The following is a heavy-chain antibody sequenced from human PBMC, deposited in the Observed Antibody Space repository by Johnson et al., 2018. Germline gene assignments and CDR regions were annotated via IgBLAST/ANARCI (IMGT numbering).Heavy chain of an antibody. CDR2: ISYDGSNK. V-gene: IGHV3-30*18. Sequence: VQLVESGGGVVQPGRSLRLSCAASGFTFSSYGMHWVRQAPGKGLEWVAVISYDGSNKYYADSVKGRFIISRDNSKNTLYLQMNSLRAEDTAVYYCAKENKGYSYAIYYYYYMDVWGKGTTVTVSS. D-gene: IGHD5-18*01. CDR1: GFTFSSYG. CDR3: AKENKGYSYAIYYYYYMDV. J-gene: IGHJ6*03.